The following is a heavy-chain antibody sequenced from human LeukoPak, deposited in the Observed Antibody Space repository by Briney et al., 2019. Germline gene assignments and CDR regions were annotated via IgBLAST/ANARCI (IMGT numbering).Heavy chain of an antibody. J-gene: IGHJ5*02. CDR3: AREANIATAIVWFDP. D-gene: IGHD6-13*01. CDR2: INHSGST. CDR1: GGSFSGYY. V-gene: IGHV4-34*01. Sequence: TSEALSLTCAVYGGSFSGYYWNWIRQPPGKGLEWIGEINHSGSTNYDPSLKSRVTISIDTSKNQFSLKLSSVTAADTAVYYCAREANIATAIVWFDPWGQGTLVTVSS.